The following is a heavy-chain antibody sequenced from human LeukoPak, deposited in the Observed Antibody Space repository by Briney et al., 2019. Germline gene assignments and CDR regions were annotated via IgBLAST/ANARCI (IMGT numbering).Heavy chain of an antibody. CDR2: IKQDGSVK. V-gene: IGHV3-7*03. D-gene: IGHD6-6*01. CDR1: GFTFTNYW. Sequence: GGSLRLSCAASGFTFTNYWMTWVRQAPGKGLEWVANIKQDGSVKYYVGSVKGRFTISRDNAKNSLYLQMNSLRAEDTAVYNCARIGYSSSSLDFWGRGTLVTVSS. J-gene: IGHJ4*02. CDR3: ARIGYSSSSLDF.